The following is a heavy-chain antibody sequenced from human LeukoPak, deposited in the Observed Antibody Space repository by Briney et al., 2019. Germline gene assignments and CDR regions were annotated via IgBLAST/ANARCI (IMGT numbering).Heavy chain of an antibody. CDR3: ARTVDTAITYYFDY. CDR2: INHSGST. V-gene: IGHV4-34*01. Sequence: SETLSLTCAVYGGSFSGYCWSWIRQPPGKGLEWLGEINHSGSTNYNPSLKSRVTISVDTSKNQFSLKLSSVTAADTAVYYCARTVDTAITYYFDYWGQGTLVTVSS. CDR1: GGSFSGYC. D-gene: IGHD5-18*01. J-gene: IGHJ4*02.